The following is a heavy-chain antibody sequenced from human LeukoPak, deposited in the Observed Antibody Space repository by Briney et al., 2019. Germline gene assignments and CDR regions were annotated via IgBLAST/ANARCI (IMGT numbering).Heavy chain of an antibody. Sequence: GASVKVSCKVSGYTLTELSMHWVRQAPGKGLEWMGGFDPEDGETIYAQKFQGRVTMTEDTSTDTAYMELSSLRSEDTAVYYCATAVYTNLGFAMVRGVSPNWFDPWGQGTLVTVSS. V-gene: IGHV1-24*01. D-gene: IGHD3-10*01. CDR1: GYTLTELS. CDR2: FDPEDGET. CDR3: ATAVYTNLGFAMVRGVSPNWFDP. J-gene: IGHJ5*02.